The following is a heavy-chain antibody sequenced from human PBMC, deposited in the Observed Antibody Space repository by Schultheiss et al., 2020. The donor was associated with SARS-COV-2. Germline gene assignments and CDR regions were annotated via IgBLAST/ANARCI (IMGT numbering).Heavy chain of an antibody. D-gene: IGHD3-22*01. V-gene: IGHV4-59*12. CDR2: IYYSGST. CDR3: ARGGLYDSGGQYYYGMDV. J-gene: IGHJ6*02. CDR1: GGSISSYY. Sequence: SETLSLTCTVSGGSISSYYWSWIRQHPGKGLEWIGYIYYSGSTYYNPSLKSRVTISVDTSKNQFSLKLNSVTAADTAVYYCARGGLYDSGGQYYYGMDVWGQGTTVTVSS.